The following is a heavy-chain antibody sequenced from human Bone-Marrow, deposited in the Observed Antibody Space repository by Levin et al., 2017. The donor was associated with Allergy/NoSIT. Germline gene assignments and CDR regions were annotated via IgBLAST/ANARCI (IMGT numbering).Heavy chain of an antibody. CDR2: MTGSGSYI. V-gene: IGHV3-21*01. CDR1: GFSFSTHY. Sequence: LSLTCVASGFSFSTHYMAWVRQAPGRGLQWVSSMTGSGSYIFNADSLKGRFTISRDNAKNSLYLQINSLRVEDTAVYFCARGRPNYDTSGYSYYFDNWGQGTLVSVSS. D-gene: IGHD3-22*01. J-gene: IGHJ4*02. CDR3: ARGRPNYDTSGYSYYFDN.